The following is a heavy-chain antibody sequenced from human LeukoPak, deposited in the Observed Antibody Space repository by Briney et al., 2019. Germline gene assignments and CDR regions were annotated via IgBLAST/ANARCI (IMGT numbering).Heavy chain of an antibody. CDR2: IIPIFDTA. D-gene: IGHD5-12*01. Sequence: ASVKVSSKVSGGTFSSYAISWVRQAPGQGLEWMGGIIPIFDTANYAQKFQDRVKITADESSSTAYMELISLRSEDTAVYYCARELTTGNGYAWGQGTLVTVSS. CDR3: ARELTTGNGYA. V-gene: IGHV1-69*13. CDR1: GGTFSSYA. J-gene: IGHJ4*02.